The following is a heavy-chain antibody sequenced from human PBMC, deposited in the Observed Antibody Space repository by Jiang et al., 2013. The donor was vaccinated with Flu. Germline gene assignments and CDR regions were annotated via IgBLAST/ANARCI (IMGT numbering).Heavy chain of an antibody. V-gene: IGHV3-30*04. D-gene: IGHD5-12*01. Sequence: KGLEWWQLYHMIGSINTTQDSVKGRFTISRDNSKNTLYLQMNSLRAEDTAVYYCARVHSGYDLWGQGTLVTVSS. CDR2: YHMIGSI. J-gene: IGHJ4*02. CDR3: ARVHSGYDL.